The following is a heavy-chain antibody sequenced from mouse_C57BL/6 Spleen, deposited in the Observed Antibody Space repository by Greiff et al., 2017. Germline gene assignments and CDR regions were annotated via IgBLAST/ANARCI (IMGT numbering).Heavy chain of an antibody. Sequence: VQLVESGAELARPGASVKLSCKASGYTFTSYGISWVKQRTGQGLEWIGEIYPRSGNTYYNEKFKGKATLTADKSSSTAYMELRSLTSEDSAVYFCAINYYGSRDYAMDYWGQGTSVTVSS. CDR1: GYTFTSYG. J-gene: IGHJ4*01. D-gene: IGHD1-1*01. CDR3: AINYYGSRDYAMDY. CDR2: IYPRSGNT. V-gene: IGHV1-81*01.